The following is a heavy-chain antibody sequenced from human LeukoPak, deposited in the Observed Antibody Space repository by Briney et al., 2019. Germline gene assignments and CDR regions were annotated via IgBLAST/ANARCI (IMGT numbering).Heavy chain of an antibody. CDR3: ARLHGSGSYYQDYYYYMDV. J-gene: IGHJ6*03. V-gene: IGHV1-2*02. Sequence: AASVKVSCKASGYTFTGYYMHWVRQAPGQGLEWMGWINPNSGGTNYAQKFQGRVTMTRDTSISTAYMELSRLRSDDTAVYYCARLHGSGSYYQDYYYYMDVWGKGTTVTISS. CDR1: GYTFTGYY. D-gene: IGHD3-10*01. CDR2: INPNSGGT.